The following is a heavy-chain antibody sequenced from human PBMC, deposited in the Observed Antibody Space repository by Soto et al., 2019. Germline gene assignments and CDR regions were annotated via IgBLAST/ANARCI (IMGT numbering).Heavy chain of an antibody. CDR3: ARDRGYGDYFAFDI. J-gene: IGHJ3*02. Sequence: PSETLSLTCTVSGGSISSYYWSWIRQPPGKGLEWIGYIYYSGSTNYNPSLKSRVTISVDTSKNQFSLKLSSVTAADTAVYYCARDRGYGDYFAFDIWGQGTMVTVSS. D-gene: IGHD4-17*01. CDR1: GGSISSYY. CDR2: IYYSGST. V-gene: IGHV4-59*01.